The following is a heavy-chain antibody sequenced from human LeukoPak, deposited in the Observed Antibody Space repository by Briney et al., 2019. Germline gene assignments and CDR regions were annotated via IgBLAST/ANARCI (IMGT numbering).Heavy chain of an antibody. CDR1: GYTFSSSY. Sequence: ASVKDSCKASGYTFSSSYMHWVRQAPGQGLEWMGLINPGGGSTSYAHKFQGRVTMTRDTSTSTVYMELSSLRSEDTAVYYCARQRGGQYEDAFDIWGQGTMVTVSS. CDR2: INPGGGST. J-gene: IGHJ3*02. CDR3: ARQRGGQYEDAFDI. D-gene: IGHD2-8*01. V-gene: IGHV1-46*01.